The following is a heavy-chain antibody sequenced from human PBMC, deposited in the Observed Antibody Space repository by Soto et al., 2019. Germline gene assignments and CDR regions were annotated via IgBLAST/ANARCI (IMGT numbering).Heavy chain of an antibody. CDR3: AREHISGDY. CDR1: GFTVSSNY. CDR2: IYSVGST. V-gene: IGHV3-66*01. D-gene: IGHD3-22*01. Sequence: GGSLRLSCAASGFTVSSNYMSWVRQAPGKGLGWVSVIYSVGSTDYAASVKGRFTISSHNTKNTLYLQMNSLRAEDTAVYYCAREHISGDYWGQGTLVTVSS. J-gene: IGHJ4*02.